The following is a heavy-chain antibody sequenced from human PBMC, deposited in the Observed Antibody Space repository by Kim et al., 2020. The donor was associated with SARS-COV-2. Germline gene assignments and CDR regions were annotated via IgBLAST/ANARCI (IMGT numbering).Heavy chain of an antibody. CDR3: TSWGAGNY. D-gene: IGHD6-13*01. CDR2: IKRDGSEK. V-gene: IGHV3-7*01. CDR1: GFTFSNYW. Sequence: GGSLRLSCAASGFTFSNYWMSWVRPAPGKGLEWVANIKRDGSEKYYVDSVRGRFTISRDNAKNSLFLQMNSLRGEDTAVYYCTSWGAGNYWGPGTLVTVSS. J-gene: IGHJ4*02.